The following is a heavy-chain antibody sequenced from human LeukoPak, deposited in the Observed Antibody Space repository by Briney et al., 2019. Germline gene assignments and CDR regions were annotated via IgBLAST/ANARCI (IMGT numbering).Heavy chain of an antibody. CDR1: GFSLRTSGGG. D-gene: IGHD5-12*01. V-gene: IGHV2-5*02. CDR2: IYWDETK. Sequence: SGPTLVNPTQTLTLTCTFSGFSLRTSGGGVGWIRQPPGKALEWLALIYWDETKRYSPSLQTRLTITKDTSKNQVVLTMTTMDPVDTATYYCAHSTNSGWNPLVYWGQGILVTVSS. CDR3: AHSTNSGWNPLVY. J-gene: IGHJ4*02.